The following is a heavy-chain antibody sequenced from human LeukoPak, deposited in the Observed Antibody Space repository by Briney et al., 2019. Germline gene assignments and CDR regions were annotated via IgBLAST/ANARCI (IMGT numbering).Heavy chain of an antibody. J-gene: IGHJ4*02. D-gene: IGHD6-6*01. Sequence: GGSLRLSCAASGFTFNDYYISWIRQAPGKGLECVSYISSSGSTIYYTDSVKGRSTLSRDHAKNSLYLQMNSLRTEDTAVYFSARGSAPSIASRPYPDYWGQGTLVTVSS. CDR2: ISSSGSTI. V-gene: IGHV3-11*04. CDR3: ARGSAPSIASRPYPDY. CDR1: GFTFNDYY.